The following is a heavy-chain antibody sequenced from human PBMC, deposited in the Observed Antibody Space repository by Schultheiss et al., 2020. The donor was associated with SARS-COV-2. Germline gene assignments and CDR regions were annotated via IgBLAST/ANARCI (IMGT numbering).Heavy chain of an antibody. J-gene: IGHJ4*02. CDR1: GYTFTSYY. CDR3: AKGGAGLHY. V-gene: IGHV1-46*01. D-gene: IGHD6-13*01. CDR2: INPSGGST. Sequence: ASVKVSCKASGYTFTSYYMHWVRQAPGQGLEWMGIINPSGGSTSYAQKFQGRITMTTDTSTSTAYMELRSLRSDDTAVYYCAKGGAGLHYWGLGTLVTVSS.